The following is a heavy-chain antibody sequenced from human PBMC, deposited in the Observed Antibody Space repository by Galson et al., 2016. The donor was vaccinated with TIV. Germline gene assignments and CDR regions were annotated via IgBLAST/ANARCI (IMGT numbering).Heavy chain of an antibody. V-gene: IGHV1-2*06. CDR3: AQAYYYDSSAYYFAS. D-gene: IGHD3-22*01. J-gene: IGHJ4*02. CDR1: GYTFIGYY. Sequence: SVKVSCKASGYTFIGYYIHWVRQAPGQGLEWVGRINPNSGAANSAQNFQGRVTMTSDTSISTASLELSRLRSADTAVYYCAQAYYYDSSAYYFASWGQGTLVTVSS. CDR2: INPNSGAA.